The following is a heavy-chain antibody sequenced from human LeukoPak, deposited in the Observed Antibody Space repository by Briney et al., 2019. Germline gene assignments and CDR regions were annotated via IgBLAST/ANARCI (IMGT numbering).Heavy chain of an antibody. V-gene: IGHV3-23*01. CDR3: ATYYYDSSGWPFDY. Sequence: PGGSLRLSCAASGFTFSSYAMSWVRQAPGKGLEWVSAISGSGGSTYYADSVKGRFTISRDNSKNTLYLQMNSLRAEDTAVYYCATYYYDSSGWPFDYWGQGTLVTVSS. CDR2: ISGSGGST. D-gene: IGHD3-22*01. CDR1: GFTFSSYA. J-gene: IGHJ4*02.